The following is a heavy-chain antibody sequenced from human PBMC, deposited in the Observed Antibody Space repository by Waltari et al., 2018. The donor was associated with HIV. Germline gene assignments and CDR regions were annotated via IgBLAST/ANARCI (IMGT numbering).Heavy chain of an antibody. V-gene: IGHV3-53*02. CDR2: IYRSGAA. J-gene: IGHJ4*02. Sequence: EVQLVETGGGLIQPGGSLRLSCAASGLSVSSNYMNWVRQAPRKGLEWVSVIYRSGAAYYAYLVKGRFTISRDNSKNTLYLQMNSLRAEDTAVYYCARVRSIMGRFLGFDYWGQGTLVTVSS. CDR3: ARVRSIMGRFLGFDY. D-gene: IGHD3-3*02. CDR1: GLSVSSNY.